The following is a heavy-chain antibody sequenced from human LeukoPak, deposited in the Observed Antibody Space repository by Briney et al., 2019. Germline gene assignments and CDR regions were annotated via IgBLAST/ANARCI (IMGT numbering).Heavy chain of an antibody. Sequence: GGSLRLSCAASGFTFSVYGMHCVRQAPGKGLEWVGVIWNDGSNKYYADSVKGRFTISRDNSKNTLYLQMNSLRAEDTAVYSCARASGPFDYWGQGTLVTVSS. V-gene: IGHV3-33*01. CDR2: IWNDGSNK. CDR3: ARASGPFDY. J-gene: IGHJ4*02. D-gene: IGHD3-10*01. CDR1: GFTFSVYG.